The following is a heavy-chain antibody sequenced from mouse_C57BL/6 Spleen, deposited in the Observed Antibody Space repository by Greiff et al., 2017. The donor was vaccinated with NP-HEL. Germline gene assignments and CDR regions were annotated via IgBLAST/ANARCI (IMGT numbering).Heavy chain of an antibody. CDR3: ARQSMGTTGYYYAMDY. CDR2: ISSGGSYT. CDR1: GFTFSSYG. J-gene: IGHJ4*01. Sequence: EVKVVESGGDLVKPGGSLKLSCAASGFTFSSYGMSWVRQTPDKRLEWVATISSGGSYTYYPDSVKGRFTISRDNAKNTLYLQMSSLKSEDTAMYYCARQSMGTTGYYYAMDYWGQGTSVTVSS. V-gene: IGHV5-6*01. D-gene: IGHD2-14*01.